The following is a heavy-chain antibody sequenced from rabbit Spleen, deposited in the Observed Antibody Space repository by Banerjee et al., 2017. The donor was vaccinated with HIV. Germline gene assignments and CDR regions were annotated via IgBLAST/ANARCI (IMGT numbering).Heavy chain of an antibody. Sequence: QSLEESGGDLVKPGASLTLACTASGFSFSSSYYMCWVRQAPGKGLECIACIYAGSSGSTYYASWAKGRFTISKTSSTTVTLQMTSLTAADTATYFCARHAAGAASNYYFNLWGQGTLVTVS. CDR2: IYAGSSGST. CDR3: ARHAAGAASNYYFNL. D-gene: IGHD4-2*01. J-gene: IGHJ4*01. CDR1: GFSFSSSYY. V-gene: IGHV1S40*01.